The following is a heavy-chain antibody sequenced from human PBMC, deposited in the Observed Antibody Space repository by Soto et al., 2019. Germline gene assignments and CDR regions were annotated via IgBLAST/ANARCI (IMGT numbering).Heavy chain of an antibody. J-gene: IGHJ6*02. CDR3: AGDSGLHYYYYYGMDV. D-gene: IGHD3-22*01. V-gene: IGHV3-53*01. CDR2: IYSGGST. Sequence: GGSLRLSCAASGFTVSSNYMSWVRQAPGKGLEWVSVIYSGGSTYYADSVKGRFTISRDNSKNTLYLQMNSLRAEDTAVYYCAGDSGLHYYYYYGMDVWGQGTTVTVSS. CDR1: GFTVSSNY.